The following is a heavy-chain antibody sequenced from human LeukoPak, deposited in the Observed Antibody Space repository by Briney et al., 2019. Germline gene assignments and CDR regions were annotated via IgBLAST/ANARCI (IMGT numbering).Heavy chain of an antibody. V-gene: IGHV1-2*02. J-gene: IGHJ4*02. CDR1: GYTFTSYY. CDR2: INPNSGGT. Sequence: ASVKVSRNASGYTFTSYYMHWVRQAPGQGLEWMGWINPNSGGTNYAQKFQGRVTMTRDTSISTAYMELSRLRSDDTAVYYCARQVLNYYDSSGYYNALDYWGQGTLVTVSS. CDR3: ARQVLNYYDSSGYYNALDY. D-gene: IGHD3-22*01.